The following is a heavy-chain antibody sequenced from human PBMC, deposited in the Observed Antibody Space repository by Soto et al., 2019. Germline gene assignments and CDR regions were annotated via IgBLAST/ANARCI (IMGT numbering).Heavy chain of an antibody. V-gene: IGHV3-30-3*01. D-gene: IGHD1-26*01. J-gene: IGHJ4*02. CDR1: GFTFSSYA. CDR2: ISYDGSNK. Sequence: VQLVESGGGVVQPGRSLRLSCAASGFTFSSYAMHWVRQAPGKGLEWVAVISYDGSNKYYADSVKGRFTISRDNSKNTLYLQMNSLRAEDTAVYYCAKGHWRELLRGYFDYWGQGTLVTVSS. CDR3: AKGHWRELLRGYFDY.